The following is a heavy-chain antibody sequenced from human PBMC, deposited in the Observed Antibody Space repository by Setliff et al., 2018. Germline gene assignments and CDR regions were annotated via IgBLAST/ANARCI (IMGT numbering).Heavy chain of an antibody. CDR3: ARKGISALSGAFDM. CDR2: IYTSGST. D-gene: IGHD1-26*01. V-gene: IGHV4-4*07. Sequence: SETLSLTCTVSGGSISNYYWSWIRQPAGKGLEWIGRIYTSGSTNYNPSLKSRVTMSVDTSKNQFSLKLSSVTAAGTAVYYCARKGISALSGAFDMWGQGTMVTVS. J-gene: IGHJ3*02. CDR1: GGSISNYY.